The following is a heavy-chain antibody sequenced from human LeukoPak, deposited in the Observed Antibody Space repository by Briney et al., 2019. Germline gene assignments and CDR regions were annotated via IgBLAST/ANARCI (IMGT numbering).Heavy chain of an antibody. CDR1: GGSISSGGYY. V-gene: IGHV4-30-2*01. CDR3: ARDGYSSSSYYFDY. CDR2: IYHSGST. J-gene: IGHJ4*02. Sequence: SQTLSLTCTVSGGSISSGGYYWSWLRQPPGKGLEWIGYIYHSGSTYYNPSLKSRVTISVDTSKNQFSLKLSSVTAADTAVYYCARDGYSSSSYYFDYWGQGTLVTVSS. D-gene: IGHD6-13*01.